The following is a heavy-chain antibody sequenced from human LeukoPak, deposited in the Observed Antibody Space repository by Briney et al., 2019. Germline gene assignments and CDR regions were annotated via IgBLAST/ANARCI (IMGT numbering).Heavy chain of an antibody. J-gene: IGHJ3*02. D-gene: IGHD2-2*02. CDR3: AKDELPAAIYAAFDI. V-gene: IGHV3-33*06. CDR2: IWYDGSNK. Sequence: PGGSLRLSCAASGFTFSSYGMHWVRQAPGKGLEWVAVIWYDGSNKYYADSVKGRFTISRDNSKNTLYLQMNSLRAEDTAVYYCAKDELPAAIYAAFDIWGQGTMVTVSS. CDR1: GFTFSSYG.